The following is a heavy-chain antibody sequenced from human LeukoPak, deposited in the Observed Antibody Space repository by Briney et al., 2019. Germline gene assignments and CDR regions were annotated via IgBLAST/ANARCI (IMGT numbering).Heavy chain of an antibody. D-gene: IGHD2-2*01. CDR2: ISYDANIGSNK. CDR3: AKGPLRGTAAAIDY. CDR1: GFTFSRYA. J-gene: IGHJ4*02. V-gene: IGHV3-30-3*01. Sequence: GGSLRLSCATSGFTFSRYAMHWVRQAPGKGLEWVALISYDANIGSNKYYADSVKGRFTISRDISTDTLWLQMDSLRTEDTAVYYCAKGPLRGTAAAIDYWGQGTLVTVSS.